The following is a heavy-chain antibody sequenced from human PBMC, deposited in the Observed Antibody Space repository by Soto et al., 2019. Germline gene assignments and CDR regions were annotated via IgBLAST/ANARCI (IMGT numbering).Heavy chain of an antibody. CDR3: AKDGTTKLVGYYYYYMDV. CDR1: GFTFDDYA. CDR2: ISWNSGSI. V-gene: IGHV3-9*01. J-gene: IGHJ6*03. Sequence: PGGSLRLSCAASGFTFDDYAMHWVRQAPGKGLEWVSGISWNSGSIGYADSVKGRFTISRDNAKNSLYLQMNSLRAEDTALYYCAKDGTTKLVGYYYYYMDVWGKGTTVTVSS. D-gene: IGHD3-10*02.